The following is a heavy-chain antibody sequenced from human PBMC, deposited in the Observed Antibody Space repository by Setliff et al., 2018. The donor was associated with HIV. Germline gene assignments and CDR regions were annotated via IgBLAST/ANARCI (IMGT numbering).Heavy chain of an antibody. V-gene: IGHV4-34*01. CDR1: NGSFSEYY. Sequence: PLETLSLTCAVYNGSFSEYYWTWVRQPPGKELEWIGEISHGGRSTYNLSLKSRVAISVDTSKNQFSLKLNTVTAADTALYFCALLEVPLIEGISPALWGQGTLVTVSS. D-gene: IGHD3-22*01. CDR2: ISHGGRS. CDR3: ALLEVPLIEGISPAL. J-gene: IGHJ4*02.